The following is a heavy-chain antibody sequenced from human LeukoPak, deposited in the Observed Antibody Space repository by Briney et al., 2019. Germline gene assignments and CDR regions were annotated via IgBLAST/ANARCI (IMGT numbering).Heavy chain of an antibody. Sequence: GGSLRLSCSVSGFTFSTYVMHWVRQAPGKGLEYVSAISSNGDNTYYADSVKGRFTISRDNSKNTLYLQMSSPRADDTAVYYWVRGTGYWGQGTLVTVSS. CDR2: ISSNGDNT. CDR3: VRGTGY. CDR1: GFTFSTYV. J-gene: IGHJ4*02. V-gene: IGHV3-64D*06.